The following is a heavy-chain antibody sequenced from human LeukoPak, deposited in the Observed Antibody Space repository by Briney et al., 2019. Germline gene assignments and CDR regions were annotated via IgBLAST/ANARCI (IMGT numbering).Heavy chain of an antibody. V-gene: IGHV3-30*18. Sequence: GGSLRLSCAASGFTFNIYGMHWVRQAPGKGLEWVAGISYDEMYQYYADSVKGRFTISRDNSKNTLFLQMNSLRAEDTAIYYWAKARNYYGPGSNYGGRGPLVTVSS. CDR3: AKARNYYGPGSNY. J-gene: IGHJ4*02. CDR1: GFTFNIYG. D-gene: IGHD3-10*01. CDR2: ISYDEMYQ.